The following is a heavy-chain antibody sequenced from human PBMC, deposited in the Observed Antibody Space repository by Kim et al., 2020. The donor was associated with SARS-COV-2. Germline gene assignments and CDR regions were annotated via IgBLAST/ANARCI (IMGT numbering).Heavy chain of an antibody. J-gene: IGHJ3*02. Sequence: SETLSLTCTVSGGSIRSGGYYWSWIRQHPGRGLEWIGYIYYTGSTYYNPSLTSRFTISIDTSQNQFSLKRTSVTAADTAVYYCARSDSGFGAFNIWGQGT. CDR2: IYYTGST. CDR1: GGSIRSGGYY. D-gene: IGHD5-12*01. CDR3: ARSDSGFGAFNI. V-gene: IGHV4-31*03.